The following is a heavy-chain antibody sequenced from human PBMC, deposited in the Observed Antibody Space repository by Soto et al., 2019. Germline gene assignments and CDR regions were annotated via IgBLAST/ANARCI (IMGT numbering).Heavy chain of an antibody. CDR3: ARDGTADFWSGHYTSFDY. CDR1: GFTFSSFE. D-gene: IGHD3-3*01. CDR2: IDTRGSTI. V-gene: IGHV3-48*03. J-gene: IGHJ4*02. Sequence: EVQLVESGGGLVQPGGSLRLSCAASGFTFSSFELNWVRQAPGKGLEWISYIDTRGSTIYYADSVKGRFTIARDNAKNSLYLQMNSLRAEDTAVYDCARDGTADFWSGHYTSFDYWGQGTLVTVSS.